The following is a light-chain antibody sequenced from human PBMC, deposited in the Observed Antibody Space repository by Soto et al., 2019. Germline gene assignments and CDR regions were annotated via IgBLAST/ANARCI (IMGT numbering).Light chain of an antibody. CDR2: GAS. J-gene: IGKJ1*01. CDR3: QQYGSSPPWT. CDR1: QRVSSSY. V-gene: IGKV3-20*01. Sequence: EIVLTQSPGTLSLSPGERATLSCRASQRVSSSYLAWYQQKPGQAPRLLIYGASSRATGIPNRFSGSGSGTYFTLTISRLEPEDYAGHYCQQYGSSPPWTFGKETKVEIK.